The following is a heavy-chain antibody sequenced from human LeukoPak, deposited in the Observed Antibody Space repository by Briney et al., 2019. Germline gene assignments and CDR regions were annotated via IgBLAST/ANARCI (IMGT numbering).Heavy chain of an antibody. CDR3: ARESLRYCSGGSCYSGYYMDV. Sequence: SGGSLRLSCAASGFTFNNYGMHWVRQAPGKGLEWVAFIRYNGNNQYYADSVKGRFTISRDNSKNTLYLQMNSLRAEDTAVYYCARESLRYCSGGSCYSGYYMDVWGKGTTVTISS. CDR2: IRYNGNNQ. D-gene: IGHD2-15*01. V-gene: IGHV3-30*02. CDR1: GFTFNNYG. J-gene: IGHJ6*03.